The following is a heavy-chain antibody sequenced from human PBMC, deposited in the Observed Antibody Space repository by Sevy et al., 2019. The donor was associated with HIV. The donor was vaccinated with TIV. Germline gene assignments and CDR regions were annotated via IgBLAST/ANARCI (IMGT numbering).Heavy chain of an antibody. CDR2: ISGSGTRT. D-gene: IGHD3-22*01. J-gene: IGHJ6*03. Sequence: GGSLRLSCAVSGFSFDSYGMTWVRQAPGKGLEWVSGISGSGTRTYYADSVKGRFSISRDNSKNRLYLQMNSLRSEDTAIYYCAKGGGGHYDPDEIGYYFYYYDMDVWGKGTTVTVSS. CDR1: GFSFDSYG. V-gene: IGHV3-23*01. CDR3: AKGGGGHYDPDEIGYYFYYYDMDV.